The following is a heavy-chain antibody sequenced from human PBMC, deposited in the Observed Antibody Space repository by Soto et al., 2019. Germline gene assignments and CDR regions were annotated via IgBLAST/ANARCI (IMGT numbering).Heavy chain of an antibody. Sequence: KTSETLSLTCIVSGGSVSSGSYYWSWIRQPPGKGLEWIGYIYYSGSTNYNPSLKSRVTISVDTSKNQFSLKLSSVTAADTAVYYCARDPSRGYYYDSSGYYDIWGQGTMVTVSS. CDR1: GGSVSSGSYY. V-gene: IGHV4-61*01. J-gene: IGHJ3*02. CDR2: IYYSGST. CDR3: ARDPSRGYYYDSSGYYDI. D-gene: IGHD3-22*01.